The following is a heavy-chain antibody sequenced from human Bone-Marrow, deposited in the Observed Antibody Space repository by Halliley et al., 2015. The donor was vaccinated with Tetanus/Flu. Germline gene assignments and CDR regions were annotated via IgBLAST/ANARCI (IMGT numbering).Heavy chain of an antibody. CDR2: IGKDGETI. J-gene: IGHJ4*02. D-gene: IGHD4-4*01. CDR3: ARGYRENSFDY. Sequence: LGWLSFIGKDGETIYYADSGRGRFTISRDSAKNYVFLQMNSLRDEDTAVYYCARGYRENSFDYWGQGVQVTVSS. V-gene: IGHV3-48*02.